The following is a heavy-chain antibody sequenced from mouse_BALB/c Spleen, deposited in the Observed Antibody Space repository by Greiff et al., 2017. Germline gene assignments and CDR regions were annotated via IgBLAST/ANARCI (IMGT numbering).Heavy chain of an antibody. CDR1: GFTFSSYT. CDR2: ISSGGGNT. V-gene: IGHV5-9*03. J-gene: IGHJ4*01. Sequence: EVQRVESGGGLVKPGGSLKLSCAASGFTFSSYTMSWVRQTPAKSLEWVATISSGGGNTYYPDSVKGRFTISRDNAKNNLYLQMSSLRSEDTALYYCARYDYDVKTYYAMDYWGQGTSVTVSS. CDR3: ARYDYDVKTYYAMDY. D-gene: IGHD2-4*01.